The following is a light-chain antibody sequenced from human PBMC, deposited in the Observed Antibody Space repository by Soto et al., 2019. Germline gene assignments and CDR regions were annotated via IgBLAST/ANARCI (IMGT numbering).Light chain of an antibody. Sequence: DIQMTQHPSTLSASVGDRVTITCRASQSISSWLAWYQQKPGKAPKLLIYKASSLESGVPSRFSGGGFWTDFTLTISSLQPDDIATYYCQQYCSYSTYCQGSNEDI. CDR2: KAS. V-gene: IGKV1-5*03. CDR1: QSISSW. J-gene: IGKJ1*01. CDR3: QQYCSYST.